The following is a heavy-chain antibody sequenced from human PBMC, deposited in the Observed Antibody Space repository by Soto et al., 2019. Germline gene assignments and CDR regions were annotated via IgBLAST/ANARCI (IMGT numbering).Heavy chain of an antibody. D-gene: IGHD3-10*01. V-gene: IGHV4-30-2*01. CDR3: ARARTFRRTMVRGVDPYYFDY. CDR2: IYHSGST. J-gene: IGHJ4*02. CDR1: GGSISSGGYS. Sequence: PSETLSLTCAVSGGSISSGGYSWSWIRQPPGKGLEWIGYIYHSGSTYYNPSLKSRVTISVDRSKNQFSLKLSSVTAADTAVYYCARARTFRRTMVRGVDPYYFDYWGQGTLVTVSS.